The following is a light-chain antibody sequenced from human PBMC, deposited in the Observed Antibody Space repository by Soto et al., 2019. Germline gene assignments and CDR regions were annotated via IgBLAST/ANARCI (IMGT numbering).Light chain of an antibody. CDR2: DAS. V-gene: IGKV1-5*01. CDR1: QSISSW. J-gene: IGKJ4*01. Sequence: DIQTTQSPSTLSASVGDRVTITCRASQSISSWLAWYQQKPGKAPKLLIYDASSLESGVPSRFSGSGSGTEFTLTISSLQPDDFATYYCQQYNSYSFGGGTPVEIK. CDR3: QQYNSYS.